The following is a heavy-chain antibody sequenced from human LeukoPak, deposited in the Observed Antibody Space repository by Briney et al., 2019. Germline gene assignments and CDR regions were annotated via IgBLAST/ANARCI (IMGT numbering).Heavy chain of an antibody. CDR3: SRSLGVDIPTGGRILDH. J-gene: IGHJ4*02. D-gene: IGHD1-14*01. Sequence: ASVKVSCKASGYTFSNYVISWVRQAPGQGLEWMGWINAYNGNTNYAQKVQGSVTMTTDTSTSTAYMELRSLRSDDTAVYFRSRSLGVDIPTGGRILDHWGQGTLVTVSS. CDR1: GYTFSNYV. V-gene: IGHV1-18*01. CDR2: INAYNGNT.